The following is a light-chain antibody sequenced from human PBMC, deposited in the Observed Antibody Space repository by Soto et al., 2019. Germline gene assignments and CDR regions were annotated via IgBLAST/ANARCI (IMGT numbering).Light chain of an antibody. CDR1: QSVSSSY. CDR3: QQYGSSPRT. V-gene: IGKV3-20*01. J-gene: IGKJ1*01. CDR2: GAS. Sequence: EIVLTQSPGTLSLSPRESGTLSWRASQSVSSSYLAWYQQKPGQAPRILIYGASSRATGIPDRFIGSGSGTDCTLTISRLEPEDVAVYYCQQYGSSPRTLGQGTKVDI.